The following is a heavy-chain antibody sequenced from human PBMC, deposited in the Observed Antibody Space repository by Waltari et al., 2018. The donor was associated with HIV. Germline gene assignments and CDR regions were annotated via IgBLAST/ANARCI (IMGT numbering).Heavy chain of an antibody. CDR3: ASMNRRFLERSPKWGMEV. Sequence: QVQLVQSGAEVKKPGASVKVSCKASGYTFSSHDINWVRQAPGQGPEGMGVRGGKNPNSGKLGYAQKFQGRVTWTRSTSTSTTTTSTVYMEMSRLRSEDTAVYYCASMNRRFLERSPKWGMEVWGQGTTVTVSS. V-gene: IGHV1-8*01. CDR2: KNPNSGKL. CDR1: GYTFSSHD. J-gene: IGHJ6*02. D-gene: IGHD3-3*01.